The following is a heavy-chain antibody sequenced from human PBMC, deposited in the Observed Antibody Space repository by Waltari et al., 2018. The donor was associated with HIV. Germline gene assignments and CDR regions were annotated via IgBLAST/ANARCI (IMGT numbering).Heavy chain of an antibody. CDR3: ARDRNYYYDSSGYFFNAFDI. D-gene: IGHD3-22*01. J-gene: IGHJ3*02. CDR1: GGSISSGRSY. Sequence: QVQLQESGPGLVKPSQTMSLTCTVSGGSISSGRSYWSWIRQPAGKGLEWIGRIYTSGSTNYNPSLKSRVTISVDTSKNQFSLKLSSVTAADTAVYYCARDRNYYYDSSGYFFNAFDIWGQGTMVTVSS. V-gene: IGHV4-61*02. CDR2: IYTSGST.